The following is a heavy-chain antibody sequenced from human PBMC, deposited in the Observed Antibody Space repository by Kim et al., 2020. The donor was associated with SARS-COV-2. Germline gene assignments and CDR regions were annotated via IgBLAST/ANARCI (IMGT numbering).Heavy chain of an antibody. CDR3: ARGDYYGSGSYYKVKTYYYYGMDV. CDR2: INHSGST. V-gene: IGHV4-34*01. Sequence: SETLSLTCAVYGGSFSGYYWSWIRQPPGKGLEWIGEINHSGSTNYNPSLKSRVTISVDTSKNQFSLKLSSVTAADTAVYYCARGDYYGSGSYYKVKTYYYYGMDVWGQGTTVTVSS. D-gene: IGHD3-10*01. CDR1: GGSFSGYY. J-gene: IGHJ6*02.